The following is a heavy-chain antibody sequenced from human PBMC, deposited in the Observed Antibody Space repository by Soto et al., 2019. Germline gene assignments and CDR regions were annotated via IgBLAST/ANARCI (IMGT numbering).Heavy chain of an antibody. Sequence: GGSLRLSCAASGFTFSSYEMNWVRQAPGKGLVWVSYISSSGSTIYYADSVKGRFTISRDNAKNSLYLQMNSLRAEDTAVYYCAREDSGSYFDYWGQGTLVTVSS. CDR1: GFTFSSYE. CDR2: ISSSGSTI. V-gene: IGHV3-48*03. J-gene: IGHJ4*02. CDR3: AREDSGSYFDY. D-gene: IGHD1-26*01.